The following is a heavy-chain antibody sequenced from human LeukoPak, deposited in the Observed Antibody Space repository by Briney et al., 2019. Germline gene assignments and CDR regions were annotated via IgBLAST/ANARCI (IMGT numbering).Heavy chain of an antibody. CDR2: IYSGGTT. CDR3: ARGYYDSSGYYYGAFDI. Sequence: GGSLRLSCAASGFTFSSYAMSWVRQAPGKGLEWVSVIYSGGTTYYADSVKGRFTISRDNSKNTLYLQMNSLRAEDTAVYYCARGYYDSSGYYYGAFDIWGQGTMVTVSS. CDR1: GFTFSSYA. V-gene: IGHV3-53*01. J-gene: IGHJ3*02. D-gene: IGHD3-22*01.